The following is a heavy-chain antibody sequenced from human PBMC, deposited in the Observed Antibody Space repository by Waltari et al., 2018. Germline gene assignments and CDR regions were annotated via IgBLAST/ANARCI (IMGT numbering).Heavy chain of an antibody. Sequence: QVQLQESGPGLVKPSETLSLTCAVSGYSISSGYYWGWIRQPPGKGLEWIGSIYHSGSTYYNPSLKSRVTISVDTSKNQFSLKLSSVTAADTAVYYCATGLNWNYESDWYFDLWGRGTLVTVSS. J-gene: IGHJ2*01. CDR3: ATGLNWNYESDWYFDL. CDR1: GYSISSGYY. V-gene: IGHV4-38-2*01. D-gene: IGHD1-7*01. CDR2: IYHSGST.